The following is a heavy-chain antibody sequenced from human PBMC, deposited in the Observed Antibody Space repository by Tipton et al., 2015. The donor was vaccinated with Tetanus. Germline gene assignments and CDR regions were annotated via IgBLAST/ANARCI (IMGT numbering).Heavy chain of an antibody. CDR2: ISGGGRST. J-gene: IGHJ6*02. D-gene: IGHD3-22*01. CDR1: GFTFSNYA. Sequence: SLRLSCVASGFTFSNYALSWVRQAPGKGLEWVASISGGGRSTHYAESVQGRFTISRDNSQNTVFLQMNSLTAADTAVYHCARAQRWLPYYYAMDVWGQGATVTVSS. CDR3: ARAQRWLPYYYAMDV. V-gene: IGHV3-23*01.